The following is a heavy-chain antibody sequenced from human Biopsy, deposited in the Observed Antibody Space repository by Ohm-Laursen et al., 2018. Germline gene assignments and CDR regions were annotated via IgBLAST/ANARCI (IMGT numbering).Heavy chain of an antibody. J-gene: IGHJ2*01. CDR1: GDSISSYY. CDR3: ARDRGYYSDRTVPGYFDL. D-gene: IGHD3-22*01. V-gene: IGHV4-59*12. CDR2: VYYTGST. Sequence: GTLSLTWTASGDSISSYYWSWIRQPPGKGLEWIGYVYYTGSTDYNPSLQSRVTISVDTSKNHFSLRLRSVTPADTAIYYCARDRGYYSDRTVPGYFDLWGRGTLVTASS.